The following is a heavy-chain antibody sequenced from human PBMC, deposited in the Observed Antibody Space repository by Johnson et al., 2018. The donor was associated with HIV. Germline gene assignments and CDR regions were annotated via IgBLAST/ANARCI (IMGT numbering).Heavy chain of an antibody. V-gene: IGHV3-15*01. J-gene: IGHJ3*02. Sequence: VQLVESGGGVVQPGRSLRLSCAASGFTFSSYAMHWVRQAPGKVLEWVGRIYSKTDGGTTEYAAPVKGRFTISRDDSKNTLYLQMNSLKSEDTAVYYCTTDQVGRNYGGKYHIWGQGTMVTVSS. CDR3: TTDQVGRNYGGKYHI. CDR2: IYSKTDGGTT. CDR1: GFTFSSYA. D-gene: IGHD1-7*01.